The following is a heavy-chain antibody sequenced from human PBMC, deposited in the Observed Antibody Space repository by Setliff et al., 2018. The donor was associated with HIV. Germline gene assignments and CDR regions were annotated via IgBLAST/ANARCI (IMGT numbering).Heavy chain of an antibody. CDR2: IYHSEST. V-gene: IGHV4-38-2*02. Sequence: SETLSLTCAVSGYSISSGYYWGWIRQPPGKGLEWIGSIYHSESTYYNPSLKSRVTISVDTSKNQFSLKLSSVTAADTAVYYCARDRYSGSSTDYWGQGTLVTVSS. CDR3: ARDRYSGSSTDY. CDR1: GYSISSGYY. J-gene: IGHJ4*02. D-gene: IGHD1-26*01.